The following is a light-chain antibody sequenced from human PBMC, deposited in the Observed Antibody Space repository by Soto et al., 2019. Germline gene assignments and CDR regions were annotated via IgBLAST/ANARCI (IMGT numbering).Light chain of an antibody. V-gene: IGLV2-14*01. Sequence: QSALTQPASVSGSRGQSITISCTGTSSDVGGYNYVSWYQQHPGKVPKLMIYEVSNRPSGVSNRFSGSKSGNTASLTISGLQAEDEADYYFSSFTSGSTLFGTGTKLTVL. CDR3: SSFTSGSTL. CDR1: SSDVGGYNY. J-gene: IGLJ1*01. CDR2: EVS.